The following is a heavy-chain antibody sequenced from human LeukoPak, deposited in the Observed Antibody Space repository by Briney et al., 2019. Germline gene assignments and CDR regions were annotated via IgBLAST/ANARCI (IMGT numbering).Heavy chain of an antibody. CDR2: IYTSGST. Sequence: PSQTLSLTCTVSGGSISSGSYYWRWIRQPAGKGLEWIGRIYTSGSTNYNPSLKSRVTISVDTSKNQFSLKLSSVTAADTAVYYCARLVATGWFDPWGQGTLVTVSS. V-gene: IGHV4-61*02. CDR3: ARLVATGWFDP. J-gene: IGHJ5*02. D-gene: IGHD5-12*01. CDR1: GGSISSGSYY.